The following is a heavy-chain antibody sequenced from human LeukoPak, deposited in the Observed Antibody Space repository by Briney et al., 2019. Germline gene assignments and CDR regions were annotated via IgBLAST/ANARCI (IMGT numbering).Heavy chain of an antibody. Sequence: GRSLRLSCAASGFTFDDYVMHWVRQAPGKGLEWVSGISWNSGSIGYADSVKGRFTISRDNAKNSLYLQMNSLRAEDTALYYCAKDWSGVVGATTYFYGMDVWGQGTTVTVSS. V-gene: IGHV3-9*01. CDR2: ISWNSGSI. CDR1: GFTFDDYV. J-gene: IGHJ6*02. D-gene: IGHD1-26*01. CDR3: AKDWSGVVGATTYFYGMDV.